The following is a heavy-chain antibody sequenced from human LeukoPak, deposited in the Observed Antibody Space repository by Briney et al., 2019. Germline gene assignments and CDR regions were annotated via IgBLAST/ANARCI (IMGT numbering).Heavy chain of an antibody. CDR1: GRSIISYY. J-gene: IGHJ4*02. V-gene: IGHV4-4*07. Sequence: SETLSLTGTVSGRSIISYYWRWIRPPAGNGLGWIGCIYTRGSTNYNTSLNSRVTRSVDTSKNQYSLNLSSVTAPDTAVYYCARAVVLSSPSYYFDYWGQGTLVTVPS. CDR3: ARAVVLSSPSYYFDY. D-gene: IGHD2-21*01. CDR2: IYTRGST.